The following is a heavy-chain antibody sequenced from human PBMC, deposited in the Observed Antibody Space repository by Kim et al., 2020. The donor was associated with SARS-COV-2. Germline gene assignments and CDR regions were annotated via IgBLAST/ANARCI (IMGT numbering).Heavy chain of an antibody. J-gene: IGHJ3*02. CDR3: ASPARITMIVVVISDAFDI. V-gene: IGHV3-23*01. Sequence: GRFTISRDNSKNTLYLQMNRLRAEDTAVYYCASPARITMIVVVISDAFDIWGQGTMVTVSS. D-gene: IGHD3-22*01.